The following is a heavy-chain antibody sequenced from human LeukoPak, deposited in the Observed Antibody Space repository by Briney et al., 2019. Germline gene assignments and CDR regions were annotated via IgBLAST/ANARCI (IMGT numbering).Heavy chain of an antibody. D-gene: IGHD6-19*01. Sequence: GGSLRLSCAASGFTFSNYWMHWVSQAPGKGLVWVSRIHSDGSTTIYADSVKGRFTISRDNAKNTLYLQMDSLRAEDTAVYYCARATTPALVVAGNYWGQGTLVTVSS. CDR1: GFTFSNYW. CDR2: IHSDGSTT. V-gene: IGHV3-74*01. CDR3: ARATTPALVVAGNY. J-gene: IGHJ4*02.